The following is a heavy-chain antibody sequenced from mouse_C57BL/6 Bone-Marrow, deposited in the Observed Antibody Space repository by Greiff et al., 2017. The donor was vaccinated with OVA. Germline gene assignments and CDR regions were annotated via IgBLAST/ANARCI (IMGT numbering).Heavy chain of an antibody. V-gene: IGHV1-82*01. CDR1: GYAFSSSW. CDR2: IYPGDGDT. CDR3: ARGTVYYAMDY. Sequence: VQLQQSGPELVKPGASVKISCKASGYAFSSSWMNWVKQRPGQGLEWIGRIYPGDGDTNYNGKFKGKATLTADKSSSTAYMQLSSLTSEDSAVYFCARGTVYYAMDYWGQGTSVTVSS. D-gene: IGHD4-1*01. J-gene: IGHJ4*01.